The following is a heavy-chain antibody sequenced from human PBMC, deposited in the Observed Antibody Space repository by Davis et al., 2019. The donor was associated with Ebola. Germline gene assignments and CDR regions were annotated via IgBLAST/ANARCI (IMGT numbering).Heavy chain of an antibody. CDR1: GFIFSTYV. D-gene: IGHD3-9*01. Sequence: GESLKISCSASGFIFSTYVMSWVRQAPGKGLEWVSTYGTSADTYYADSVKGRFTISRDNSKNTLSLQMNSLRVEDTAVYHCVRDYDVLTGYPSFFFDSWGQGILVTVSS. J-gene: IGHJ4*02. CDR2: GTSADT. CDR3: VRDYDVLTGYPSFFFDS. V-gene: IGHV3-23*01.